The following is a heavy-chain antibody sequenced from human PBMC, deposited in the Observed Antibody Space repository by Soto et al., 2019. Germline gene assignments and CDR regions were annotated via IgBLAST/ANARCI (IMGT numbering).Heavy chain of an antibody. V-gene: IGHV3-53*01. CDR3: ARGDSTDCSNGVCSFFYNHDMDV. CDR1: GFTVSSNY. Sequence: GGSLRLSCAASGFTVSSNYMSWVRQAPGKGLEWVSVIYSGGSTYYADSVRGRFTSSRDNSKNTLYLQMKSLRAEDTAVYYCARGDSTDCSNGVCSFFYNHDMDVWGQGTTVTVSS. J-gene: IGHJ6*02. D-gene: IGHD2-8*01. CDR2: IYSGGST.